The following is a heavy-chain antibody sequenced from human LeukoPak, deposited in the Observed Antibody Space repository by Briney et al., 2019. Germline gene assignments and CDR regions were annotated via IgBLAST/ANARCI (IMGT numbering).Heavy chain of an antibody. V-gene: IGHV4-34*01. CDR3: ARGRGVTPGHYYYYYYMDV. CDR1: GGSFSGYY. J-gene: IGHJ6*03. Sequence: SETLSLTCAVYGGSFSGYYWSWVRQPPGEGLEWIGEINHSGSTNYNPSLKSRVTISVDTSKNQFSLKLSPVTAADTAVYYCARGRGVTPGHYYYYYYMDVWGKGTTVTVSS. D-gene: IGHD4-23*01. CDR2: INHSGST.